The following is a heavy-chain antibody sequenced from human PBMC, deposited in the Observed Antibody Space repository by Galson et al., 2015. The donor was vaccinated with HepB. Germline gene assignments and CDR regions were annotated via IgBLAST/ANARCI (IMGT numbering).Heavy chain of an antibody. J-gene: IGHJ4*02. Sequence: SLRLSCAASGFTFSSYSMNWVRQAPGKGLEWVSSISSSSSYIYYADSVKGRFTISRDNAKNSLYLQMNSLRAEDTAVYYCAREKPGYYYDSSGYCFDYWGQGTLVTVSS. CDR1: GFTFSSYS. CDR2: ISSSSSYI. D-gene: IGHD3-22*01. CDR3: AREKPGYYYDSSGYCFDY. V-gene: IGHV3-21*01.